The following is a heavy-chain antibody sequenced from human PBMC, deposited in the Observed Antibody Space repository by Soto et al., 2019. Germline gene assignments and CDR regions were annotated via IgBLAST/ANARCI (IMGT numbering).Heavy chain of an antibody. CDR3: ATDNGGDWGVGAFES. CDR2: MSSSSSTI. D-gene: IGHD2-21*02. J-gene: IGHJ3*02. V-gene: IGHV3-48*01. Sequence: EVQLVESGGGLVQPGGSLRLSCAASGFTFSTYSMNWVRQAPGQGLEWVSYMSSSSSTIYYADSVKGRFTISRDNAKNSLYLEMNSMRAEDTAVYFCATDNGGDWGVGAFESWGQGTMVTVSS. CDR1: GFTFSTYS.